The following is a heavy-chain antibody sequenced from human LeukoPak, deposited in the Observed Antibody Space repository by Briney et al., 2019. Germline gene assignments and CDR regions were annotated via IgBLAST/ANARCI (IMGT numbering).Heavy chain of an antibody. CDR3: ARGNAQYDAFDI. V-gene: IGHV4-30-4*01. CDR1: GGSISSGDYY. CDR2: IYYSGST. Sequence: NPSETLSLTCTVSGGSISSGDYYRSWIRQPPGKGLEWIGYIYYSGSTYYNPSLKSRVTISVDTSKNQFSLKLSSVTAADTAVYYCARGNAQYDAFDIWGQGTMVTVSS. J-gene: IGHJ3*02. D-gene: IGHD4-11*01.